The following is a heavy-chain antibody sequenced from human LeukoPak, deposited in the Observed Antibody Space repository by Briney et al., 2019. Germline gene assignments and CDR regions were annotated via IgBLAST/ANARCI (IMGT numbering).Heavy chain of an antibody. Sequence: GGSLRLSCAASGFTFNSYTMNWVRQAPGKGLEWVSSISSSSNYIYYADSVKGRFTISRDNAENSLYLQMNSLRAEDTAVYYCANHLACGSTSCPPFDYWGQGTLVTVSS. J-gene: IGHJ4*02. V-gene: IGHV3-21*01. CDR2: ISSSSNYI. D-gene: IGHD2-2*01. CDR1: GFTFNSYT. CDR3: ANHLACGSTSCPPFDY.